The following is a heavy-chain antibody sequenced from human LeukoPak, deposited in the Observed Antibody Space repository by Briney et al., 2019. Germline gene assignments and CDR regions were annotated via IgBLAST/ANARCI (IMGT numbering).Heavy chain of an antibody. CDR3: ARGLTIFGVVTPPGY. CDR1: GYTFTGYY. J-gene: IGHJ4*02. V-gene: IGHV1-2*06. CDR2: INPNSGGT. Sequence: ASVKVSCKASGYTFTGYYMHWVRQAPGQGLEWMGRINPNSGGTNYAQKFQGRVTMTRDTSISTAYMELSRLRSDDTAVYYCARGLTIFGVVTPPGYWGQGTLVTVSS. D-gene: IGHD3-3*01.